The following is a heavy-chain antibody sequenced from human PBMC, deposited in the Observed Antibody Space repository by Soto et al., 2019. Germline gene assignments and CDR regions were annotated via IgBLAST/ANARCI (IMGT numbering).Heavy chain of an antibody. D-gene: IGHD3-10*01. V-gene: IGHV3-23*01. CDR3: AKAGGFGGYWYFDL. CDR1: GFTFSSYA. J-gene: IGHJ2*01. Sequence: EVQLLESGGGLVQPGGSLRLSCAASGFTFSSYAMSWVRQAPGKGLEWVSAISGSGGSTYYADSVKGRFTISRDNSKNCRYLQVNSLWAEDTAVYYCAKAGGFGGYWYFDLWGRGTLVTVSS. CDR2: ISGSGGST.